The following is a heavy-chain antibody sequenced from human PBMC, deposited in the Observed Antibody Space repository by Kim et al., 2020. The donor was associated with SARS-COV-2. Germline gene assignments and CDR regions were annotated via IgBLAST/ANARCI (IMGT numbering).Heavy chain of an antibody. V-gene: IGHV3-21*01. CDR3: ARATSGSYYHFDY. J-gene: IGHJ4*02. D-gene: IGHD1-26*01. Sequence: YADSVKVRFTIPSDNAKNSLYLQMNSLRAEDTAVCYCARATSGSYYHFDYWGQGALVTVSS.